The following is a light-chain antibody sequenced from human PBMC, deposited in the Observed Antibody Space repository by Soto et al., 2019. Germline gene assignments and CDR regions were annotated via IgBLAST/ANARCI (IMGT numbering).Light chain of an antibody. J-gene: IGKJ1*01. V-gene: IGKV3-15*01. CDR3: QQYNNWPPWT. CDR2: GAS. CDR1: QSVSSN. Sequence: EIVVTQSPATLSVSPGERAILSCRASQSVSSNLAWYQQKPGQPPRLLIYGASTRATGVPARFSGSGSGTEFTHTISSLQSEDFAVYYCQQYNNWPPWTLGQGTKVEIK.